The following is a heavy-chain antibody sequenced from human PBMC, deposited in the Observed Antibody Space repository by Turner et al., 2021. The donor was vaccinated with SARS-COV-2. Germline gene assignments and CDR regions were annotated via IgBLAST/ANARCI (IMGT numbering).Heavy chain of an antibody. CDR2: ISYAGDNT. CDR1: GFTFSSYP. CDR3: ARGGVKMSTIYWYFDL. J-gene: IGHJ2*01. Sequence: QVPLLESGGDVVPPGRSLRLSCTASGFTFSSYPMHWVRQAPGKGLEWVAVISYAGDNTKYADSVKGRFTVSRDTSKSTLFLQINSLKSEDTAVYYCARGGVKMSTIYWYFDLWGRGTLVTVSS. V-gene: IGHV3-30*03. D-gene: IGHD2-8*02.